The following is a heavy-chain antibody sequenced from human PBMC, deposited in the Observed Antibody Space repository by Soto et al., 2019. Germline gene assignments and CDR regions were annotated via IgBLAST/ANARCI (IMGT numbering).Heavy chain of an antibody. J-gene: IGHJ3*02. CDR1: GYTFTSYY. CDR3: ARGDYYYDSSGYYHDAFDI. CDR2: INPSGGST. Sequence: GASVKVSCEACGYTFTSYYMHWVRQAPGQGLEWMGIINPSGGSTSYAQKFQGRVTITADESTSTAYMELSSLRSEDTAVYYCARGDYYYDSSGYYHDAFDIWGQGTMVTVSS. D-gene: IGHD3-22*01. V-gene: IGHV1-46*01.